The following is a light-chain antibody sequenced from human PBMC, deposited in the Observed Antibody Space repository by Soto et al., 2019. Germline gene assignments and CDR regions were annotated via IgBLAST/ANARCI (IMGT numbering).Light chain of an antibody. Sequence: QSVLTQPPSASGTPGQRVTISCSGGSSNIGSNTVNWYQQLPGTAPKLFIYSNNQRPSGVLDRFSGSKSGTSASLAISGLQSEDEADYYCAAWDDSLNGWVFGGGTKLTVL. CDR2: SNN. J-gene: IGLJ3*02. CDR1: SSNIGSNT. CDR3: AAWDDSLNGWV. V-gene: IGLV1-44*01.